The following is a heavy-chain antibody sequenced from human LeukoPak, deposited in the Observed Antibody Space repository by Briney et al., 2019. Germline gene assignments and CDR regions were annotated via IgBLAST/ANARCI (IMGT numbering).Heavy chain of an antibody. D-gene: IGHD3-10*01. Sequence: VQSLKSSCHASGYSGTSALTGWARQVPRQGLDWIAISNPGDSDTRYSPSFQGQVTISADKSISTVYLQWGSLKASDTAMYYCARQPGAGWFDPWGQGTLVTVSS. V-gene: IGHV5-51*01. CDR3: ARQPGAGWFDP. J-gene: IGHJ5*02. CDR1: GYSGTSAL. CDR2: SNPGDSDT.